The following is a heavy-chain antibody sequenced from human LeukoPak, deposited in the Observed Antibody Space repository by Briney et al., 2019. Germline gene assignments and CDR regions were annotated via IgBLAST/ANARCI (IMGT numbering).Heavy chain of an antibody. CDR1: GFTFSSYA. CDR3: AKDSSSSWNGVDY. CDR2: ISYDGSNK. J-gene: IGHJ4*02. V-gene: IGHV3-30*04. D-gene: IGHD6-13*01. Sequence: PGGSLRLSCAASGFTFSSYAMHWVRQAPGKGLEWVAVISYDGSNKYYADSVKGRFTISRDNSKNTLYLQMNSLRAEDTAVYYCAKDSSSSWNGVDYWGQGTLVTVSS.